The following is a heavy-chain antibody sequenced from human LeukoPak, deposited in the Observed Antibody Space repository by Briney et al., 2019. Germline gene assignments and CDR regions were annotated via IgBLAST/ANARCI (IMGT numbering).Heavy chain of an antibody. CDR1: GFSFSVFW. Sequence: GGSLRLSCAASGFSFSVFWMHWVRQVPGKGPVWVSRIKTDGSITDYADSVKGRFTISRDNAKNTLYLQMNSLSVDDTAVYYCTKEGLGSGSSFSGWFDPWGQGTLVTVSS. D-gene: IGHD3-10*01. J-gene: IGHJ5*02. CDR2: IKTDGSIT. CDR3: TKEGLGSGSSFSGWFDP. V-gene: IGHV3-74*01.